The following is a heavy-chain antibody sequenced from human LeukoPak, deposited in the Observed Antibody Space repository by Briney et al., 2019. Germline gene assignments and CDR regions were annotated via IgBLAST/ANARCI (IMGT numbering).Heavy chain of an antibody. J-gene: IGHJ3*02. CDR3: ARKGGWYGAFDI. Sequence: GGSLRLSCAASGFTFDDYAMHWVRHAPGKGLEWVSGISWNSGSIGYADSVKGRFTISRDNAKNSLYLQMNSLRAEDMALYYCARKGGWYGAFDIWGQGTMVTVSS. V-gene: IGHV3-9*03. CDR2: ISWNSGSI. CDR1: GFTFDDYA. D-gene: IGHD6-19*01.